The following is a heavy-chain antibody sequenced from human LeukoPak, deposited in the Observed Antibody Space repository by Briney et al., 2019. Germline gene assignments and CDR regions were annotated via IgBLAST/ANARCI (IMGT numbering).Heavy chain of an antibody. CDR2: VNPKSGNT. CDR1: GYSFTSYD. V-gene: IGHV1-8*03. J-gene: IGHJ4*02. CDR3: ARLGYSSGGDY. Sequence: GASVKVSCNASGYSFTSYDINWVRQAPGQGLEWMGWVNPKSGNTGYKQKFQARVTITRDTPISAAYMELSRLRSDDTAVYYCARLGYSSGGDYWGQGALVTVSS. D-gene: IGHD6-19*01.